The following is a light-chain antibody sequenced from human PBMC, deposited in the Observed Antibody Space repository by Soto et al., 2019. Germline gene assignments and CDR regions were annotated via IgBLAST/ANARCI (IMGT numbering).Light chain of an antibody. V-gene: IGKV3-15*01. Sequence: EIVLTQSPATLSVSPGERATLSCRASQSVSSSLAWYQQKPGQAPRLLIYGASTRTTGITARFSGSGSGLEVTLRISSLQPEDFAVYYCQKYNNWPPKDTFGQGTKLEIK. CDR1: QSVSSS. CDR2: GAS. CDR3: QKYNNWPPKDT. J-gene: IGKJ2*01.